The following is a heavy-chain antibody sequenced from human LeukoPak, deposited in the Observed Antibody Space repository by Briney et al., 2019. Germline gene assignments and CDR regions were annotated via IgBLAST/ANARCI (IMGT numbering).Heavy chain of an antibody. CDR1: GFTFSSFA. V-gene: IGHV3-23*01. CDR3: AKDRSCSGSSCNVGS. J-gene: IGHJ3*01. D-gene: IGHD2-2*01. CDR2: ISGSGGST. Sequence: GGSLRLSCAASGFTFSSFAMSWVRQAPGKGLEGVSAISGSGGSTFYVDSVKGRFTISRDNSKNTLFLQMNGLRAEDTAVYYCAKDRSCSGSSCNVGSWGQGTMVTVSS.